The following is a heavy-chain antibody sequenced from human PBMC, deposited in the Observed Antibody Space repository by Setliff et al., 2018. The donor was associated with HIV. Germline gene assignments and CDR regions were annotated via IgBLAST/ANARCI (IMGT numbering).Heavy chain of an antibody. J-gene: IGHJ4*02. V-gene: IGHV4-59*11. CDR3: AREGRYSSACFFDY. CDR1: GGSISSHY. CDR2: IYYSGST. D-gene: IGHD6-19*01. Sequence: LSLTCTVSGGSISSHYWSWIRQPPGKGLEWIGHIYYSGSTDYNPSLKSRVTISLDTSKNQFSLKLASVTAADTAVYYCAREGRYSSACFFDYWGQGTLVTVSS.